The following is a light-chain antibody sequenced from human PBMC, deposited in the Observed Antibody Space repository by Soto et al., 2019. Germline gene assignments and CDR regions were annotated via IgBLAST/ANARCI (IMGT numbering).Light chain of an antibody. Sequence: EIVMTQSPATLSVSPGERATLSCRASQSVSSNLAWYQQKPGQAPRLLIYGASTRATGIPARFRGSGSGTDFTLTISRLQSEDFAVYYCQQYNNWPPVFGPGTKLEIK. V-gene: IGKV3-15*01. CDR1: QSVSSN. CDR3: QQYNNWPPV. CDR2: GAS. J-gene: IGKJ2*01.